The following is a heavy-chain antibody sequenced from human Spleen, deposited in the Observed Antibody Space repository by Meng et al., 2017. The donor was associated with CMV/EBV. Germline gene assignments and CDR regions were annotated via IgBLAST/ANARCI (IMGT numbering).Heavy chain of an antibody. D-gene: IGHD3-22*01. Sequence: LSLTCAASGFTFTDYYMTWIRQAPGKGLEWVSYISTSGRTIFHADSVKGRFTVSRDNAKNSLYLQMNSLRAEDTAVYYCAREGYYYDSGAYYGHWGQGTLVTVSS. CDR3: AREGYYYDSGAYYGH. V-gene: IGHV3-11*04. CDR1: GFTFTDYY. CDR2: ISTSGRTI. J-gene: IGHJ4*02.